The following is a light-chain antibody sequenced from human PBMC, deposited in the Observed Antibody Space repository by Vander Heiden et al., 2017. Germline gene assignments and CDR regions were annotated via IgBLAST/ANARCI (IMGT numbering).Light chain of an antibody. J-gene: IGLJ2*01. Sequence: QSALTQPASVSGSPGPSITISCTGTSSDVGSYNLVSWYQQHPGKAPKFMIYEVSKRPSGVSNRFSGSKSGNTASLTISGLQAEDEADYYCCSYTGSRIVVFGGGTKLTVL. CDR3: CSYTGSRIVV. CDR2: EVS. V-gene: IGLV2-23*02. CDR1: SSDVGSYNL.